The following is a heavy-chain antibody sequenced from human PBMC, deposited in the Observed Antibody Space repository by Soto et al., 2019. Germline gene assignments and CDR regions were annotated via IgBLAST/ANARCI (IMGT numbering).Heavy chain of an antibody. Sequence: PGGSLRLSCAASGFTFSSYGMRWVRQAPGKGLEWVAVIWYDGSNKYYADSVKGRFTISRDNSKNTLYLQMNSLRAEDTAVYYCARDPSYYYYYGMDVWGQGTTVTVSS. J-gene: IGHJ6*02. CDR1: GFTFSSYG. CDR2: IWYDGSNK. CDR3: ARDPSYYYYYGMDV. V-gene: IGHV3-33*01.